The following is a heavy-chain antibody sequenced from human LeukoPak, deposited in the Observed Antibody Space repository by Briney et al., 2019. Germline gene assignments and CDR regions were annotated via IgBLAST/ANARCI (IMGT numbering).Heavy chain of an antibody. D-gene: IGHD2-2*02. CDR3: ARHPLLKGGDIVVVPAAKPPQRQTNNWFDP. Sequence: PSETLSLTCTVSGGSISSSSYYWGWIRQPPGKGREWIGSIYYSGSTYYNPSLRSRVTISVDTSKNQFSLKLSSVTAADTAVYYCARHPLLKGGDIVVVPAAKPPQRQTNNWFDPWGQGTLVTVSS. CDR1: GGSISSSSYY. J-gene: IGHJ5*02. V-gene: IGHV4-39*01. CDR2: IYYSGST.